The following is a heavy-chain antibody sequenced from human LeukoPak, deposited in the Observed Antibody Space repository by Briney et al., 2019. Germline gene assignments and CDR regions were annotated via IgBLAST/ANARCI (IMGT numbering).Heavy chain of an antibody. V-gene: IGHV1-2*04. CDR1: GYTFTGYY. CDR2: INPNSGGT. D-gene: IGHD3-10*01. J-gene: IGHJ5*02. CDR3: ARAYSGSHTLNWFDP. Sequence: ASVKVSCKASGYTFTGYYMHWVRQAPGQGLEWMGWINPNSGGTNYAQKFQGWVTMTRDTSISTAYMELSRLRSDDTAVYYCARAYSGSHTLNWFDPWGQGTLVTVSS.